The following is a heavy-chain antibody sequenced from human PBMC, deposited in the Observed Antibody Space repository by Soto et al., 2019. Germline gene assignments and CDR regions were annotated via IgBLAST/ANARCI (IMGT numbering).Heavy chain of an antibody. CDR2: IYYSGST. CDR3: ATTNFLPGATRFHY. D-gene: IGHD1-26*01. Sequence: PSETLSLTCTVSGGSISSYYWSWIRQPPGKGLEWIGYIYYSGSTNYNPSLKSRVTISVDTSKNQFSLKLTSVTAADTAVYYCATTNFLPGATRFHYGGQGTLVTVSS. CDR1: GGSISSYY. V-gene: IGHV4-59*08. J-gene: IGHJ4*02.